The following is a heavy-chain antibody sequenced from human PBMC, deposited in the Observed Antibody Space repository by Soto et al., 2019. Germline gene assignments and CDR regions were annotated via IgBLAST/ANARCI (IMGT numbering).Heavy chain of an antibody. CDR2: IYYSGST. CDR1: GGSVSSGSYY. Sequence: QVQLQESGPGLVKPSETLSLTCTVSGGSVSSGSYYWSRIRQPPGKGLEWIGYIYYSGSTNYNPSLKSRVTISVDTSKNQFSLKLSSVTAADTAVYYCARAPEAGYSSGGVDYWGQGTLVTVSS. CDR3: ARAPEAGYSSGGVDY. J-gene: IGHJ4*02. V-gene: IGHV4-61*01. D-gene: IGHD6-19*01.